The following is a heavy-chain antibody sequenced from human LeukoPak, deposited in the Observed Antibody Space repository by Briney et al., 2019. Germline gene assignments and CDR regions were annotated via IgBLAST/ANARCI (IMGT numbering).Heavy chain of an antibody. J-gene: IGHJ5*02. CDR1: GGSFSGYY. CDR3: ARRRRSGSYRDP. CDR2: INHSGST. Sequence: TSETLSLTCAVYGGSFSGYYWSWIRQPPGKGLVWIGEINHSGSTNYNPSLKSRVTISVDTSKNQFSLKLSSVTAADTAVYYCARRRRSGSYRDPWGQGTLVTVSS. V-gene: IGHV4-34*01. D-gene: IGHD3-10*01.